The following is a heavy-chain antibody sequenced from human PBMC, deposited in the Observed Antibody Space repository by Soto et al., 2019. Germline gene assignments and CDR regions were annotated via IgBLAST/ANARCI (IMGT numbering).Heavy chain of an antibody. CDR2: IYYSGST. Sequence: QVQLQEAGPGLVKPSETLSLTCTVSGGSISSYYWSWIRQPPGKGLEWIGYIYYSGSTNYNPSLKSRVTISVDPSKNQFSLKLSSVTAADTAVYYCARALWFGSLYGMDVWGDGTTVTVSS. J-gene: IGHJ6*04. V-gene: IGHV4-59*01. CDR1: GGSISSYY. CDR3: ARALWFGSLYGMDV. D-gene: IGHD3-10*01.